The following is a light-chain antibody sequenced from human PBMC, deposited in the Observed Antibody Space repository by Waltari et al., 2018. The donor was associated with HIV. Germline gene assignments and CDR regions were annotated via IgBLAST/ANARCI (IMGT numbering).Light chain of an antibody. CDR3: QQYGSSPPYS. J-gene: IGKJ2*03. CDR1: QSVSSSY. Sequence: EIVLTQSPGTLSLSPWEKATLSCRASQSVSSSYFAWYQQKPGQAPRLLIYGASSRATGIPDRFSGSGSGTDFTLTISRLEPEDFAVYYCQQYGSSPPYSFGQGTKLEIK. V-gene: IGKV3-20*01. CDR2: GAS.